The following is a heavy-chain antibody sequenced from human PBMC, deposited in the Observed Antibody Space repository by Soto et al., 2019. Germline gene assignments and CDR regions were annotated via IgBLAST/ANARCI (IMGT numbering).Heavy chain of an antibody. CDR1: GFTFSGSA. V-gene: IGHV3-73*02. D-gene: IGHD1-1*01. CDR3: TRREFLDDGMDV. CDR2: IRSKANNYAT. Sequence: EVQLVESGGGLVQPGGSLRLSCAASGFTFSGSAVHWVRQASGKGLEWVGRIRSKANNYATAYAASVKGRFTVSRDESKNPAYLQMNSLKTEDAAVYYCTRREFLDDGMDVWGQGTTVTVSS. J-gene: IGHJ6*02.